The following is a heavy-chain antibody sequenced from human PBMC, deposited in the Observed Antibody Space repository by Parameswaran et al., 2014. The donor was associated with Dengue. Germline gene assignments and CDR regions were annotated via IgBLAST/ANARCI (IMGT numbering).Heavy chain of an antibody. J-gene: IGHJ6*02. Sequence: RWIRQPPGKGLEWIGYIYYSGSTYYNPSLKSRVTISVDTSKNQFSLKLSSVTAADTAVYYCAREEVDAPMGKYYYYYGMDVWGQGTTVTVSS. V-gene: IGHV4-31*02. D-gene: IGHD5-18*01. CDR2: IYYSGST. CDR3: AREEVDAPMGKYYYYYGMDV.